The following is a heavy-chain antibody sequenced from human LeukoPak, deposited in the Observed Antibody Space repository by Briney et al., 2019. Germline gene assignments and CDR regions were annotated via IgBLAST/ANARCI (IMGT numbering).Heavy chain of an antibody. CDR2: MSSSDDGR. CDR3: VKAPVTSCRGAFCYPFDY. V-gene: IGHV3-23*01. Sequence: GGSLRLSCATSRFSFSSYAMSWVRQAPGKGLEWVSAMSSSDDGRYYAASVRGRFTISRDTSRSTLYLQMNSLRAEDAAVYYCVKAPVTSCRGAFCYPFDYWGQGTLVTVSS. J-gene: IGHJ4*02. CDR1: RFSFSSYA. D-gene: IGHD2-15*01.